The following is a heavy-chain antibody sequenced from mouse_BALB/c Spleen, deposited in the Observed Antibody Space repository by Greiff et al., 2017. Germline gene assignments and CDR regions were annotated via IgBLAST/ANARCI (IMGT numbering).Heavy chain of an antibody. Sequence: SVPVLFAPSHSLSITCTFSGFSLTSYCVHWVRQPPGKCLEWLGVIWAGGSTNYNSALMSRLSISKDNSKSQVFLKMNSLQTDDTAMYYCAREGSGTFAYWGQGTLVTVSA. CDR2: IWAGGST. CDR3: AREGSGTFAY. J-gene: IGHJ3*01. D-gene: IGHD4-1*01. CDR1: GFSLTSYC. V-gene: IGHV2-9*02.